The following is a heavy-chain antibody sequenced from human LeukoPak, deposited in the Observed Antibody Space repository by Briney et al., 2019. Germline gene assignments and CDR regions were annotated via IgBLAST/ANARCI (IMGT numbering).Heavy chain of an antibody. J-gene: IGHJ4*02. CDR1: GFTFSSYE. V-gene: IGHV3-23*01. CDR2: ISGSGGST. Sequence: GGSLRLSCAASGFTFSSYEMNWVRQAPGKGLEWVSAISGSGGSTYYADSVKGRFTISRDNSKNTLYLQMNSLRAEDTAVYYCAKKPRVWFGELYFDYWGQGTLVTVSS. D-gene: IGHD3-10*01. CDR3: AKKPRVWFGELYFDY.